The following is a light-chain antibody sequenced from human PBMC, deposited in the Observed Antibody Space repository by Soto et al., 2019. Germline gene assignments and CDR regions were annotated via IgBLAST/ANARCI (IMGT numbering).Light chain of an antibody. CDR3: QQRSNWPPRIT. Sequence: EIVLTQCPATLSLSPGERATLSCGASQSVSSFLAWYQQKPGKAPRLLIYDASNRATGIPARFSGSGSGKDFTLTISSLEPEDFAVYYCQQRSNWPPRITFGHGTRLEIK. J-gene: IGKJ5*01. V-gene: IGKV3-11*01. CDR2: DAS. CDR1: QSVSSF.